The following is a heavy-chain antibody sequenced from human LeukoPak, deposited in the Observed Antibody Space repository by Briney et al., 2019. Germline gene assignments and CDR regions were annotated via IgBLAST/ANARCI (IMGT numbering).Heavy chain of an antibody. J-gene: IGHJ4*02. CDR3: ARAYYDFWSGYFDY. CDR2: IYYSGST. CDR1: GGSISSGNYY. D-gene: IGHD3-3*01. Sequence: PSQTLSLTCTVSGGSISSGNYYWSWIRQPPGKGLEWIGYIYYSGSTYYNPSFKSRVTISVDTSKNQFSLKLSSVTAADTAVYYCARAYYDFWSGYFDYGGQGTLVTVSS. V-gene: IGHV4-30-4*08.